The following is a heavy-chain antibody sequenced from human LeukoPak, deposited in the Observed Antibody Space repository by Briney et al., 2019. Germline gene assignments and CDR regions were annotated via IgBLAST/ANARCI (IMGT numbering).Heavy chain of an antibody. Sequence: SGTLSLTCGVPGGSISGYYANWIRQSAGKGRECGGRIYASVSTNSNPSLKSRVTISVEPSKKQVPLKPSSLAAEETSLYFCLRGKMRGGYDPIYMDVWGKGTTVTVSS. CDR2: IYASVST. CDR1: GGSISGYY. D-gene: IGHD5-12*01. CDR3: LRGKMRGGYDPIYMDV. J-gene: IGHJ6*04. V-gene: IGHV4-4*07.